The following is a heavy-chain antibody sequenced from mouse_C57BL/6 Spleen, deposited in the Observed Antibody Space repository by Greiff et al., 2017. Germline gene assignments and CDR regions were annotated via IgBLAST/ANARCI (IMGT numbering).Heavy chain of an antibody. D-gene: IGHD1-1*01. Sequence: QVQLKQPGAELVKPGASVKMSCKASGYTFTSYWITWVKQRPGQGLEWIGDIYPGSGSTNYNEKFKSKATLTVDTSSSTAYMQLSSLTSEDSAVYYCARGDLLLRLGGYYAMDYWGQGTSVTVSS. CDR2: IYPGSGST. CDR1: GYTFTSYW. J-gene: IGHJ4*01. CDR3: ARGDLLLRLGGYYAMDY. V-gene: IGHV1-55*01.